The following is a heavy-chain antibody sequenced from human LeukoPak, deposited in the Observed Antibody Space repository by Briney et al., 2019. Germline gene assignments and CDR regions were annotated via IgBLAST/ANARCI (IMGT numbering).Heavy chain of an antibody. CDR2: IYYSGST. CDR1: GGSIKNYY. V-gene: IGHV4-59*01. J-gene: IGHJ6*03. Sequence: SETLSLTCTVSGGSIKNYYWTWIRQPPGKGLEWIGYIYYSGSTSSNPSLKSRVTISVDTSMNQFSLRLKYVTAADTAVYYCARDVPRGTGYMDVWGKGTTVTVSS. D-gene: IGHD3-10*01. CDR3: ARDVPRGTGYMDV.